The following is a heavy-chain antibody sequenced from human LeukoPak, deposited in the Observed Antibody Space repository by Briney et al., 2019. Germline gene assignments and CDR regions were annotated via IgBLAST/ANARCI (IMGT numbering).Heavy chain of an antibody. CDR2: IRSKANSYAT. CDR1: GFTFSSYE. D-gene: IGHD1-26*01. V-gene: IGHV3-73*01. J-gene: IGHJ6*03. Sequence: GGSLRLSCAASGFTFSSYEMNWVRQASGKGLEWVGRIRSKANSYATAYAASVKGRFTISRDDSKNTAYLQMNSLKTEDTAVYYCTRQPAVGATRDYYYMDVWGKGTTVTVSS. CDR3: TRQPAVGATRDYYYMDV.